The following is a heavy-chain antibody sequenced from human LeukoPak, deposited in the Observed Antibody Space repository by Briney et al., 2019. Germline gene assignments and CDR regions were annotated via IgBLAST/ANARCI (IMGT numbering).Heavy chain of an antibody. CDR2: ISAYNGNT. CDR3: ARTEITMVRGVIIGSWFDP. Sequence: ASVKVSCKASGYTFTSYGISWVRQAPGLGLEWMGWISAYNGNTNYAQKLQGRVTMTTDTSTSTAYMELRSLRSDDTAVYYCARTEITMVRGVIIGSWFDPWGQGTLVTVSS. D-gene: IGHD3-10*01. J-gene: IGHJ5*02. CDR1: GYTFTSYG. V-gene: IGHV1-18*01.